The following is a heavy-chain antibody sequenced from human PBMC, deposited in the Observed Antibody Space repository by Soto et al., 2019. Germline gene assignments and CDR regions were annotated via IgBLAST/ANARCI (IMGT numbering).Heavy chain of an antibody. CDR1: GYTFTSYG. D-gene: IGHD6-19*01. J-gene: IGHJ6*02. Sequence: QVPLVQSGAEVKKPGASVKVSCKASGYTFTSYGISWVRQAPGQGLEWMGWLSAYNGNTNYAQQLQGRVTMTTDTSTSTAYMGLRSLSSDDTAVYYCARYWLVLYYYGMDVWGQGTTVTVSS. CDR2: LSAYNGNT. CDR3: ARYWLVLYYYGMDV. V-gene: IGHV1-18*01.